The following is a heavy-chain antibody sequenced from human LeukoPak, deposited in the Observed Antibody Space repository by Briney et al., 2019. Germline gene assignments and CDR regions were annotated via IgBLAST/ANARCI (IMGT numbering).Heavy chain of an antibody. Sequence: GGSLRLSCAASGFTFSTYAMSWVRQAPGKGLEWVSSISGSGGSTFYADSVKGRSTISRDNSENTLYLQMNSLRVEDTAVYYCANRRGAVTTVTIAYFDYWGQGTLVTVSS. CDR3: ANRRGAVTTVTIAYFDY. CDR1: GFTFSTYA. V-gene: IGHV3-23*01. D-gene: IGHD4-17*01. CDR2: ISGSGGST. J-gene: IGHJ4*02.